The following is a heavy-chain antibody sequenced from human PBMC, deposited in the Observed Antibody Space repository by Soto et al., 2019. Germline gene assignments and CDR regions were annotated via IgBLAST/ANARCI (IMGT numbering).Heavy chain of an antibody. CDR3: ARDLRSGSYSVRWFDP. J-gene: IGHJ5*02. CDR1: GGSVSSGSYY. CDR2: IYYSGST. Sequence: TSETLSLTCTVSGGSVSSGSYYWSWIRQPPGKGLEWIGYIYYSGSTNYNPSLKSRVTISVDTSKNQFSLKLSSVTAADTAVYYCARDLRSGSYSVRWFDPWGQGTLVTVSS. V-gene: IGHV4-61*01. D-gene: IGHD1-26*01.